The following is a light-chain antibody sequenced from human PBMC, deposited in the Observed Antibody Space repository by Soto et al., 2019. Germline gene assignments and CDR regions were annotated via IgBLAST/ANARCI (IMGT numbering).Light chain of an antibody. V-gene: IGKV1-5*01. CDR2: DAS. Sequence: DIQRAQSPSTLSASVGDRVTITCRASQSISSWLAWYQQKPGKAPKLLIFDASSLYSGVPSRFSGSGSGTDFTLTITSLQPEDFATYYCQPGYNNPIPFRQGTRLE. CDR1: QSISSW. J-gene: IGKJ5*01. CDR3: QPGYNNPIP.